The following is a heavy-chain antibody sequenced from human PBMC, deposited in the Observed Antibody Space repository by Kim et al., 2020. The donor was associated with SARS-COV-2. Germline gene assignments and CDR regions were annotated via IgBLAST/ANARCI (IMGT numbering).Heavy chain of an antibody. J-gene: IGHJ4*02. CDR2: IWYDGSNK. V-gene: IGHV3-33*01. Sequence: GGSLRLSCAASGFTFSSYGMHWVRQAPGKGLEWVAVIWYDGSNKYYADSVKGRFTISRDNSKNTLYLQMNSLRAEDTAVYYCASGGYSGYDLPFDYWGQGTLVTVSS. CDR1: GFTFSSYG. D-gene: IGHD5-12*01. CDR3: ASGGYSGYDLPFDY.